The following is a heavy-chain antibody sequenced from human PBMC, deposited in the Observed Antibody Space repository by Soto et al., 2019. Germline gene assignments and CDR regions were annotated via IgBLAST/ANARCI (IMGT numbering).Heavy chain of an antibody. CDR3: ARDQGLAAAGVDY. Sequence: SETLSLTCTVSGGSISSSSYYWGWIRQPPGKGLEWIGSIYYSGSTYYNPSLKSRVTISVDTSKNQFSLKLSSVTAADTAVYYCARDQGLAAAGVDYWGQGTLVTVSS. CDR2: IYYSGST. V-gene: IGHV4-39*02. J-gene: IGHJ4*02. CDR1: GGSISSSSYY. D-gene: IGHD6-13*01.